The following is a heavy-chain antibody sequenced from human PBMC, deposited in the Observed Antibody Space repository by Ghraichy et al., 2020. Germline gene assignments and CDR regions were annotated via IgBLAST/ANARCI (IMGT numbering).Heavy chain of an antibody. CDR1: GYTFTSYD. J-gene: IGHJ6*03. Sequence: ASVKVSCKASGYTFTSYDINWVRQATGQGLEWMGWMNPNSGNTGYAQKFQGRVTMTRNTSISTAYMELSSLRSEDTAVYYCARGRGSDVWYSSSWYYYYYYMDVWGKGTTVTVSS. D-gene: IGHD6-13*01. CDR2: MNPNSGNT. V-gene: IGHV1-8*01. CDR3: ARGRGSDVWYSSSWYYYYYYMDV.